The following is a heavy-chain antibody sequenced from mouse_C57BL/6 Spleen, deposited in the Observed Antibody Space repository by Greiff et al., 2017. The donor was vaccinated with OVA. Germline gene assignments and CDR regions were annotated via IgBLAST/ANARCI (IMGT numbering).Heavy chain of an antibody. CDR1: GFTFSNYW. V-gene: IGHV6-3*01. CDR3: TRVFAY. J-gene: IGHJ3*01. CDR2: IRFKSDNYAT. Sequence: EVQRVESGGGLVQPGGSMKLSCVASGFTFSNYWMNWVRQSPEKGLEWVAQIRFKSDNYATHYAESGKGRFTISRDEYKSSVYLEMNNLRAEDTGIYYCTRVFAYWGQGTLVTVSA.